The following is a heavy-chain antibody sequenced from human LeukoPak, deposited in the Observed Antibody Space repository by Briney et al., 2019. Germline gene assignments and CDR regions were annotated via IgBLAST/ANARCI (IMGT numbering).Heavy chain of an antibody. CDR3: ARGVARTYYSDTSGYAAADY. J-gene: IGHJ4*02. V-gene: IGHV4-34*01. CDR1: GGSFSGYY. CDR2: INHSGST. Sequence: SETLSLTCAVYGGSFSGYYWSWIRQPPGKGLEWIGEINHSGSTNYNPPLKSRVTISVDTSKNQFSLKLSSVTAADTAVYYCARGVARTYYSDTSGYAAADYWGQGTLVTVSS. D-gene: IGHD3-22*01.